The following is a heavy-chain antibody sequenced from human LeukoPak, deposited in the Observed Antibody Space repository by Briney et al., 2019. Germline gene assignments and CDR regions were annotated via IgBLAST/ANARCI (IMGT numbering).Heavy chain of an antibody. CDR2: ISSSGSTI. D-gene: IGHD6-13*01. V-gene: IGHV3-11*04. J-gene: IGHJ4*02. CDR1: GFTFSDYY. CDR3: ARDRGSSQFDY. Sequence: GGSLRLSCAASGFTFSDYYMSWIRQAPGKGLEWVSYISSSGSTIYYADSVKGRFTISRDDSKNTLDLQMNSLRAEDTAVYYCARDRGSSQFDYWGQGTLVTVSS.